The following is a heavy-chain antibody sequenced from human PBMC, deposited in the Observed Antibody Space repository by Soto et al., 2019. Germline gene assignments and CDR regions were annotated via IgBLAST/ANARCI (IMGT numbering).Heavy chain of an antibody. J-gene: IGHJ6*02. CDR2: IIPIFGTA. CDR1: GGTFSSYA. CDR3: ARSPLYYYDSSGYYDYYGMDV. Sequence: AASVKVSCKASGGTFSSYAISWVRQAPGQGLEWMGGIIPIFGTANYAQKFQGRVTITADESTSTAYMELSSLRSEDTAVYYCARSPLYYYDSSGYYDYYGMDVWGQGTTVTVSS. D-gene: IGHD3-22*01. V-gene: IGHV1-69*13.